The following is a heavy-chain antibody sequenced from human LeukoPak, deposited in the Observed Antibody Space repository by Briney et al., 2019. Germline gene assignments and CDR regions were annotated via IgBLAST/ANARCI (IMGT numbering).Heavy chain of an antibody. Sequence: GGSLRLSCAASGFTFSSYGMSWVRQAPGKGLEWVSAISGSGGSTYYADSVKGRFTITRDNAKNSLYLQMNSLRAEDTAVYYCTRGTIQLTDYWGQGTLLTVSS. J-gene: IGHJ4*02. CDR1: GFTFSSYG. V-gene: IGHV3-23*01. CDR2: ISGSGGST. CDR3: TRGTIQLTDY. D-gene: IGHD1-1*01.